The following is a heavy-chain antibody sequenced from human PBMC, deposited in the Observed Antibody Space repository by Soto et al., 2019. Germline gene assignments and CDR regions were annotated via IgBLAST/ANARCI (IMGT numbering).Heavy chain of an antibody. D-gene: IGHD6-19*01. CDR2: ISGSGGST. J-gene: IGHJ4*02. V-gene: IGHV3-23*01. CDR1: GFTFSSYA. CDR3: AKGIAVSCYFDY. Sequence: GGSLRLSCAASGFTFSSYAMSWVRQAPGKGLEWVSAISGSGGSTYYADSVKGRFTISRDNPKNTLYLQMNSLRAEDTAVYYCAKGIAVSCYFDYWRQVTLVTVS.